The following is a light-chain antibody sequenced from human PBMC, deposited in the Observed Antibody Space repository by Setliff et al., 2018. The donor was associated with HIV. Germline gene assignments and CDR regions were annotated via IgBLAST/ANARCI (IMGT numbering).Light chain of an antibody. CDR3: QVWDSSRDPSGV. Sequence: SYELTQPPSVSVAQGKTARITCGGNKIGSKSVNWYQQKQGQAPVLVVYEDRDRPSGIPERFSGSNSDNTATLTISRVEAGDEADYYCQVWDSSRDPSGVFGSGTKVTVL. CDR2: EDR. CDR1: KIGSKS. J-gene: IGLJ1*01. V-gene: IGLV3-21*03.